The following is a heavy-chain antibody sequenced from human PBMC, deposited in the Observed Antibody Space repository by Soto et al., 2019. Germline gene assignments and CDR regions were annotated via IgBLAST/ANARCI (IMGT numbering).Heavy chain of an antibody. CDR2: ISWNSDSI. Sequence: EGQLVESGGGFVQPGRSLRLSCAGSGFIFDDFALHWVRQAPGKGLEWVSGISWNSDSIGYADAVKGRFTISRDNAKNSLYLQMNSLRVEDTALYYCTKVGGLYDFWSGPLHFDLWGQGTLVTVS. J-gene: IGHJ4*02. CDR1: GFIFDDFA. D-gene: IGHD3-3*01. V-gene: IGHV3-9*01. CDR3: TKVGGLYDFWSGPLHFDL.